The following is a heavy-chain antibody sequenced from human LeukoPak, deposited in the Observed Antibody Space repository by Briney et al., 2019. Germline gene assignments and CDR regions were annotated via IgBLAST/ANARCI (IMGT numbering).Heavy chain of an antibody. CDR2: IYSGGNT. V-gene: IGHV3-53*05. D-gene: IGHD5-18*01. CDR3: AKGTGYGYKNPDFDY. CDR1: GFTVSSNS. Sequence: PGGSLRLSCAASGFTVSSNSMNWVRQAPGKGLQWVSVIYSGGNTYYADSVKGRFTISRDNSKNTLYLQMNSLRAEDTAVYYCAKGTGYGYKNPDFDYWGQGTLVTVSS. J-gene: IGHJ4*02.